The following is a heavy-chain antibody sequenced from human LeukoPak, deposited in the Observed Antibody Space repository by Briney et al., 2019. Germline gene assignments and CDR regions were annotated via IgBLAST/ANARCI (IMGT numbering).Heavy chain of an antibody. D-gene: IGHD1-26*01. CDR1: GGSLSSYY. J-gene: IGHJ4*02. Sequence: SETLSLTCTVSGGSLSSYYWSWIRQPPGKGLEWVGYISYSGSTNYNPSLKSRVTISADTSKNQFSLKLSSVTAADTAVYYCARLRVGGTSWYFDYWGQGTLVTVSS. CDR2: ISYSGST. V-gene: IGHV4-59*08. CDR3: ARLRVGGTSWYFDY.